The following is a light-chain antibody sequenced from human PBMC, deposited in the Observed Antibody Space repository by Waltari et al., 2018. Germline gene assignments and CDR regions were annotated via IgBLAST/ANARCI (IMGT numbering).Light chain of an antibody. CDR2: HTY. Sequence: ELVLPQSPGTLSLSPGERATLSCKASHSVARSLAWYHLKPGQPPRLLIYHTYTRATGVPDRFSCGVSVTDFSLTISGLEPEDFAVYYCQNYVRLPATFGQGTKVEIK. J-gene: IGKJ1*01. CDR3: QNYVRLPAT. CDR1: HSVARS. V-gene: IGKV3-20*01.